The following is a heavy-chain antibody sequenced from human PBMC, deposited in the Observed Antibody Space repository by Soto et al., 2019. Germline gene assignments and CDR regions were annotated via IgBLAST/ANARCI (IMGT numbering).Heavy chain of an antibody. CDR2: ISSSSSYI. V-gene: IGHV3-21*01. CDR3: ARDQQQSIYY. CDR1: GFTFSSYS. Sequence: GVLRLSCAASGFTFSSYSMNWVRQAPGKGLEWVSSISSSSSYIYYADSVKGRFTISRDNAKNSLYLQMNSLRAEDTAVYYCARDQQQSIYYWGQGTLVTVSS. J-gene: IGHJ4*02. D-gene: IGHD6-13*01.